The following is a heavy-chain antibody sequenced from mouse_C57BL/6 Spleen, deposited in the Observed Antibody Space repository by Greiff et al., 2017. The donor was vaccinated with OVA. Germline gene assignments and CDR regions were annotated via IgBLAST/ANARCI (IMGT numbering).Heavy chain of an antibody. CDR3: TGGHGMDY. Sequence: VQLQQSGPGLVQPSQSLSITCTVSGFSLTNHGVHWVRQSPGKGLEWLGVIRSGGSTDSNAAFISRLSISKVNSKSQVFFKMNSLRGDDSAIYYGTGGHGMDYWGQGTSVTVSS. CDR1: GFSLTNHG. J-gene: IGHJ4*01. CDR2: IRSGGST. V-gene: IGHV2-2*01. D-gene: IGHD3-3*01.